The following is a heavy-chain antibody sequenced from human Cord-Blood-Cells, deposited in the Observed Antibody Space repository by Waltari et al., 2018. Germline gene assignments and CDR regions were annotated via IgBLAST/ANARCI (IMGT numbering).Heavy chain of an antibody. CDR1: GGSISRGGYY. D-gene: IGHD1-26*01. CDR2: IYYSGST. J-gene: IGHJ1*01. Sequence: QVQLQESGPGLVKPSQTLSLTCTVSGGSISRGGYYWSWIRQHPGKGLEWIGYIYYSGSTYYNPSLKSRVTISVDTSKNQFSLKLSSVTAADTAMYYCASADGRISEYFQHWGQGTLVTVSS. CDR3: ASADGRISEYFQH. V-gene: IGHV4-31*03.